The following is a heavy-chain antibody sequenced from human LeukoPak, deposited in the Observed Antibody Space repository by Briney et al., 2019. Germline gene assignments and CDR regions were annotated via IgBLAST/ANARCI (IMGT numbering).Heavy chain of an antibody. D-gene: IGHD2-15*01. CDR2: IIPSLDVA. CDR1: GDTFIPYT. J-gene: IGHJ4*02. V-gene: IGHV1-69*04. Sequence: AASVKVSCKASGDTFIPYTFSWVRQAPGQGLEWIGRIIPSLDVANYAQKFQGRVTLSVDRDTATTYMEVTSLRSEDTAIYYCAIDHCSPGTCLGGHWGQGTLVTVSS. CDR3: AIDHCSPGTCLGGH.